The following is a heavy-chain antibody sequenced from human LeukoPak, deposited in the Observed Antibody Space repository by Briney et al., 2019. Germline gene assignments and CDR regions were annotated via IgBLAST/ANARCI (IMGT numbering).Heavy chain of an antibody. D-gene: IGHD2-8*01. J-gene: IGHJ4*02. CDR2: INTDGSST. V-gene: IGHV3-74*01. CDR1: GW. Sequence: GGSLRLSCAASGWMHWVRQAPGKGLVWISGINTDGSSTFYADSVKGRFTISRDNAKNTVYLKMNSLRAEDTAVYYCAGVFDYWGQGSLVTVSS. CDR3: AGVFDY.